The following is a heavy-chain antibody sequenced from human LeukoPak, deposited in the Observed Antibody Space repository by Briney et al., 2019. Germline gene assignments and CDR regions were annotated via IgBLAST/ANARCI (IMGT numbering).Heavy chain of an antibody. V-gene: IGHV3-73*01. Sequence: PGGSLRLSCAASGFTFSGSAMHWVRQASGKGREWVGRIRSKANSYAPAYAASVKGRFTISRDDSKNTAYLQMNSLRAEDTAVYYCAKDGLLWFGELLSPDAFDIWGQGTMVTVSS. CDR2: IRSKANSYAP. J-gene: IGHJ3*02. CDR1: GFTFSGSA. D-gene: IGHD3-10*01. CDR3: AKDGLLWFGELLSPDAFDI.